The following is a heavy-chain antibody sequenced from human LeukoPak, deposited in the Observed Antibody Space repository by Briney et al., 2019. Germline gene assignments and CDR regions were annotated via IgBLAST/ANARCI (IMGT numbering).Heavy chain of an antibody. J-gene: IGHJ4*02. Sequence: SETLSLTCTVSGDSIDSYYWSWIRQPPGKGPEWIGYIYYRGTTSYNPFLKSRVTISVDTSKNQFSLKLNSVTAADTAVYYCARLPRYGGYDHFDYWGQGILVIVSS. CDR2: IYYRGTT. CDR1: GDSIDSYY. D-gene: IGHD5-12*01. CDR3: ARLPRYGGYDHFDY. V-gene: IGHV4-59*12.